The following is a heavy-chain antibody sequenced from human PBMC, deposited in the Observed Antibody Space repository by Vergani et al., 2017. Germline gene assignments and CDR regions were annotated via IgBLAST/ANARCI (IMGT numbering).Heavy chain of an antibody. V-gene: IGHV4-38-2*02. CDR1: GYSISRGYY. J-gene: IGHJ3*02. CDR2: VFHSGSA. D-gene: IGHD3-16*01. CDR3: ARQFWVAQGVGAFET. Sequence: QVQLQESGPGLVKPSETLSLTCSVSGYSISRGYYWGWIRQPPGKGLEWVATVFHSGSAYYNPSLRRRVTILVETSKNQFSLRLTTLTAADTAVYYGARQFWVAQGVGAFETWGRGTEVSVSS.